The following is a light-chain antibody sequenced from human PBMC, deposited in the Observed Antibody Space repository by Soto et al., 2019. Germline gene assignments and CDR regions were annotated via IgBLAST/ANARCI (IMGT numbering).Light chain of an antibody. CDR2: GAS. Sequence: EIVMTPSPATLSVSPGERATLSCRASQSISSELAWYQPRPGQPPRLLIYGASTRATGVPDRFTGSGSGSDFTLTISGLQSEDFAVYYCQQGHNWPLTFGQGTRLEI. V-gene: IGKV3-15*01. CDR1: QSISSE. J-gene: IGKJ2*01. CDR3: QQGHNWPLT.